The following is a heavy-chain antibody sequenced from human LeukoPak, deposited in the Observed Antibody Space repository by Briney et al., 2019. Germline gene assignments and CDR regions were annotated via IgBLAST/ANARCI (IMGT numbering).Heavy chain of an antibody. CDR1: GYTFTGYY. CDR2: INPNSGGT. CDR3: ARDQGTSPPEDY. D-gene: IGHD2-8*01. J-gene: IGHJ4*02. Sequence: ASVKVSCKASGYTFTGYYMHWVRQAPGQGLEWMGWINPNSGGTNYAQKFQGRVTMTRDTSISTAYMELSRLRSDDTAVYYCARDQGTSPPEDYWGQGNPGHRLL. V-gene: IGHV1-2*02.